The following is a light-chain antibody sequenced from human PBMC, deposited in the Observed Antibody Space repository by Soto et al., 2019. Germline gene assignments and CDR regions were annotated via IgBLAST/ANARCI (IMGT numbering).Light chain of an antibody. Sequence: VVTQAPSFSVSPGGTVTLTCGLSSGSVSTSYYPSWYQQTPGQAPRTLIYSTNTRSSGVPDRFSGSILGNKAALTITGAQADDESDYYCVLYMGSGISVFGGGTKVTVL. CDR1: SGSVSTSYY. J-gene: IGLJ2*01. CDR2: STN. V-gene: IGLV8-61*01. CDR3: VLYMGSGISV.